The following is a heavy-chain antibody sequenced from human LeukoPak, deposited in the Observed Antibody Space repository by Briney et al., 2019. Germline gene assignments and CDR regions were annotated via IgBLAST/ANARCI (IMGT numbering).Heavy chain of an antibody. V-gene: IGHV3-30-3*01. J-gene: IGHJ4*02. CDR1: GFPFTVYP. Sequence: GGSLRLSCAASGFPFTVYPTHWVRQAPGKGLEWVSVSSSDETYKFYADSMRGRFTISRDNSKNRLYLQMSDLRAEDTAVYFCAKSVSGVWLFDYWGRGTLVTVSS. CDR2: SSSDETYK. D-gene: IGHD5/OR15-5a*01. CDR3: AKSVSGVWLFDY.